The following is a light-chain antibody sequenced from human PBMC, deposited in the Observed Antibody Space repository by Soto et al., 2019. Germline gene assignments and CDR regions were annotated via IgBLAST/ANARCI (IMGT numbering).Light chain of an antibody. V-gene: IGKV1-27*01. CDR1: QGISNF. J-gene: IGKJ1*01. Sequence: DIQMTQSQSSLSAYVGDRVTITCRASQGISNFLAWYQQKPGKVPKLLIYAASTLQSGVPSRFSGSASGTDFTLTISSLQPEDVATYYCQKYNNAPLTFGQGTKVEIK. CDR2: AAS. CDR3: QKYNNAPLT.